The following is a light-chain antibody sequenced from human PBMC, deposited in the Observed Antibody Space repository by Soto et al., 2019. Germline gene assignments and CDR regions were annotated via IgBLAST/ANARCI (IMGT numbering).Light chain of an antibody. CDR3: QQYGSSPWT. V-gene: IGKV3-20*01. Sequence: ETVLTQSPGTLSLSPGERATVSCRASQGIRSNYLAWYRQTPGQAPRLLIYGASNRATGIADRFSGSGSGTDFTLIMSRLEPEDFALYYCQQYGSSPWTFGQGTKVEIK. CDR2: GAS. CDR1: QGIRSNY. J-gene: IGKJ1*01.